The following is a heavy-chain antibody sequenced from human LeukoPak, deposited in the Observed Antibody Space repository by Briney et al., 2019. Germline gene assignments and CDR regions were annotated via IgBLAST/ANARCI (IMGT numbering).Heavy chain of an antibody. CDR2: FDPEMGET. CDR3: AKGDYYDSSGYYYGVHAFDI. Sequence: ASVKVSCKVSGYTLTELSMHWVRQAPGKGLGWRAGFDPEMGETIYAQKFQGRVTMTEDTSTDTAYMELSSLRSEDTAVYYCAKGDYYDSSGYYYGVHAFDIWGQGTMVTVSS. V-gene: IGHV1-24*01. J-gene: IGHJ3*02. D-gene: IGHD3-22*01. CDR1: GYTLTELS.